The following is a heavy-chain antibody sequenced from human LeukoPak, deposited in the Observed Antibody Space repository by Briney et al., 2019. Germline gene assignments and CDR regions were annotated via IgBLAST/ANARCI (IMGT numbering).Heavy chain of an antibody. D-gene: IGHD6-19*01. CDR3: AKDSSGWPRNWFDP. CDR2: IYTGGNT. Sequence: GGSLRLSCAASGFTFSSYEMNWVRQAPGKGLQWISFIYTGGNTYYSDSVKGRFTISRDNAKNTLYLQMNSLRAEDTALYYCAKDSSGWPRNWFDPWGQGTLVTVSS. CDR1: GFTFSSYE. V-gene: IGHV3-53*05. J-gene: IGHJ5*02.